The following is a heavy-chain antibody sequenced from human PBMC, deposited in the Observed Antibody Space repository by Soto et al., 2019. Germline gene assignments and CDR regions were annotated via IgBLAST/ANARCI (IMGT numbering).Heavy chain of an antibody. Sequence: GGSLRLSCAASGFTFSSYGMHWVRQAPGKGLEWVAVIWYDGSNKYYADSVKGRFTISRDNSKNTLYLQMNSLRAEDTAVYYCARDARTYYYDSSGYYSRPTTTFDYWGQGTLVTVSS. CDR2: IWYDGSNK. CDR3: ARDARTYYYDSSGYYSRPTTTFDY. D-gene: IGHD3-22*01. V-gene: IGHV3-33*01. CDR1: GFTFSSYG. J-gene: IGHJ4*02.